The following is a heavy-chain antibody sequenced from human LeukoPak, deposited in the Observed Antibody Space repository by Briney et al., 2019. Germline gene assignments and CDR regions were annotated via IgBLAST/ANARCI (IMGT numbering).Heavy chain of an antibody. CDR3: ARPVTYGGVYFDY. V-gene: IGHV3-21*01. CDR2: ITSTSHYI. CDR1: GFTFSTYD. J-gene: IGHJ4*02. D-gene: IGHD3-16*01. Sequence: GGSLRLSCSASGFTFSTYDMNWVRQAPGKGLEWVSSITSTSHYIYYADSVKGRFTIFRDNVKNSLYLQMNSLRDEDTAVYYCARPVTYGGVYFDYWGQGTLVTVSS.